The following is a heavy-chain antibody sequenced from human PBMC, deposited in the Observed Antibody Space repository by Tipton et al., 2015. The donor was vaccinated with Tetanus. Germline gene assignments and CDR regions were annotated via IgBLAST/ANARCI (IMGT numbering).Heavy chain of an antibody. CDR1: GFTFSGSG. CDR3: ATEYSSSSGYYYYGMDV. Sequence: SLRLSCAASGFTFSGSGMHWVRQAPGKGLEWVAFIGYDGTSKNYADSVKGRFTISRDNAKNSLYLQMNSLRAEDTALYYCATEYSSSSGYYYYGMDVWGQGTTVTVSS. D-gene: IGHD6-6*01. V-gene: IGHV3-30*02. J-gene: IGHJ6*02. CDR2: IGYDGTSK.